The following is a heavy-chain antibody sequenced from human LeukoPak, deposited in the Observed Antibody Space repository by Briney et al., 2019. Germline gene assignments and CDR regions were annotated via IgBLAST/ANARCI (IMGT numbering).Heavy chain of an antibody. D-gene: IGHD4-17*01. J-gene: IGHJ6*03. CDR1: GGSISSSSYY. V-gene: IGHV4-39*07. CDR3: ARSGGTVTNFRDYYYMDV. CDR2: IYYSGST. Sequence: SETLSLTCTVSGGSISSSSYYWGWIRQPPGKGLEWIGSIYYSGSTYYNPSLKSRVTISVDTSKNQFSLKLSSVTAADTAVYYCARSGGTVTNFRDYYYMDVWGKGTTVTVSS.